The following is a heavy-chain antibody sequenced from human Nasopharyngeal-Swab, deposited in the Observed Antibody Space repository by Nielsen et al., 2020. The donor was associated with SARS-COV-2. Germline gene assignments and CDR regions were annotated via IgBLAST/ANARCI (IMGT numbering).Heavy chain of an antibody. CDR3: AKATGSYPNGWFDP. J-gene: IGHJ5*02. CDR1: GFTFSDYY. CDR2: IGYDGNVK. V-gene: IGHV3-30*02. Sequence: GESLKISCAASGFTFSDYYMAWVRQAPGKGLEWVALIGYDGNVKFYADSVKGRFTISRDNSRNTVYLQMNSLRAEDTAVYYCAKATGSYPNGWFDPWGQGTLVTVSS. D-gene: IGHD1-26*01.